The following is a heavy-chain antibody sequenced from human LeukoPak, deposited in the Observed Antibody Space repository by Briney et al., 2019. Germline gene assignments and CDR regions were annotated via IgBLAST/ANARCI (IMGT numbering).Heavy chain of an antibody. CDR1: GFTFSNYW. D-gene: IGHD6-13*01. CDR2: INTDGSST. CDR3: ATPAAGPGAEYSLY. Sequence: GGSLRLSCAASGFTFSNYWMYWVRQVPGKGLVWVSRINTDGSSTTYADSVAGRFTISRDNAKSTLYLQMSSLRAEDTAVYYCATPAAGPGAEYSLYWGQGTLVIVSS. J-gene: IGHJ1*01. V-gene: IGHV3-74*01.